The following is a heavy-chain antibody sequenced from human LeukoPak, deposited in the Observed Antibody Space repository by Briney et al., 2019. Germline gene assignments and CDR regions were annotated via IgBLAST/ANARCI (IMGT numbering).Heavy chain of an antibody. J-gene: IGHJ4*02. V-gene: IGHV3-23*01. CDR3: ATHGDYDFFDY. CDR1: GFTFSSYA. D-gene: IGHD4-17*01. CDR2: ISGSGGST. Sequence: GGSLRLSCAASGFTFSSYAMSRVRQAPGKGLEWVSAISGSGGSTYYADSVKGRFTISRDNSKNTLYLQMNSLRAEDTAVYYCATHGDYDFFDYWGQGTLVTVSS.